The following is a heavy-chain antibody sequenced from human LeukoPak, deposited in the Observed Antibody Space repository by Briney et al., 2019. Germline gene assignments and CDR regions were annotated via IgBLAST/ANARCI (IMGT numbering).Heavy chain of an antibody. D-gene: IGHD6-13*01. CDR3: AKDTSIWEQLTTYFDS. Sequence: GRSLRLSCAASGFIFDDYALHWVRQAPGKGLEWVSGISWDSGSIAYADSVKGRFTISRDNAKNSLYLQMNRLRDEDTALYYCAKDTSIWEQLTTYFDSWGQGTLVTVSS. CDR1: GFIFDDYA. CDR2: ISWDSGSI. V-gene: IGHV3-9*01. J-gene: IGHJ4*02.